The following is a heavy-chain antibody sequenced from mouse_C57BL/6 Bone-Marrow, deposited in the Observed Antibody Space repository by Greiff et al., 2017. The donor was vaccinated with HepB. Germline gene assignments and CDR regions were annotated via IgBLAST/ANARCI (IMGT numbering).Heavy chain of an antibody. CDR3: AREGSATVVVSHYFDY. D-gene: IGHD1-1*01. J-gene: IGHJ2*01. CDR2: INPSNGGT. Sequence: VQLQQPGTELVKPGASVKLSCKASGYTFTSYWMHWVKQRPGQGLEWIGNINPSNGGTNYNEKFKSKATLTVDKSSSTAYMQLSSLTSEDSAVYYCAREGSATVVVSHYFDYWGQGTTLTVSS. V-gene: IGHV1-53*01. CDR1: GYTFTSYW.